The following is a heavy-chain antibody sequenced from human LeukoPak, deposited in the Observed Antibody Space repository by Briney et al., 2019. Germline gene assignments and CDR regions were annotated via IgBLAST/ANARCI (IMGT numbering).Heavy chain of an antibody. CDR2: VNPKSGAT. CDR3: ARVSGYSGYDRDY. J-gene: IGHJ4*02. V-gene: IGHV1-2*02. D-gene: IGHD5-12*01. CDR1: GYTFTDYY. Sequence: ASVRVSCKASGYTFTDYYLHWLRQAPGQGLEWMGWVNPKSGATNYAQRFQGRVTMTWQTSISTGNMELSSLRSDDTAVYYCARVSGYSGYDRDYWGQGTLVTVSS.